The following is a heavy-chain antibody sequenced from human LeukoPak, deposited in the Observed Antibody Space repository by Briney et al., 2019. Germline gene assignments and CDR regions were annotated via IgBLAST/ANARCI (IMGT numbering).Heavy chain of an antibody. D-gene: IGHD6-19*01. CDR2: ISYDGSNK. CDR3: AKGYGSGWYVFDY. Sequence: GGSLRLSCAASGFTFSSYGMHWVRQAPGKGLQWVAVISYDGSNKYYADSVKGRFTISRDNSKNTLYLQMNSLRAEDTAVYYCAKGYGSGWYVFDYWGQGTLVTVSS. V-gene: IGHV3-30*18. J-gene: IGHJ4*02. CDR1: GFTFSSYG.